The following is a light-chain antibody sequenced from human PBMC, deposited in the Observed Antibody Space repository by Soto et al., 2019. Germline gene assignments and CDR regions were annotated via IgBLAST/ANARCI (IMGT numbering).Light chain of an antibody. CDR3: SSFTSNRIYV. Sequence: QSVLTQPASVSGSPGQSITISCTGTSRDIGNYNYVSWYQHHPGKAPKLMIYEVTSRPSGVSDRFSGSKSGMTASLTISGLQPEDGADYYCSSFTSNRIYVFGPGTKVTVL. J-gene: IGLJ1*01. V-gene: IGLV2-14*01. CDR2: EVT. CDR1: SRDIGNYNY.